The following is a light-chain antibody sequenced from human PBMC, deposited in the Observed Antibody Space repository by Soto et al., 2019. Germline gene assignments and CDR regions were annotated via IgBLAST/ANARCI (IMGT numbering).Light chain of an antibody. Sequence: QMTQSPYSVCASVGDRVTITCQASQDISNYLNWYQQKPGTAPKLLIFDASSMESGVPSRFSGSGSGTHFTLTISGLQPEDIATYFCQQDANRPITFGQGTRLEIK. CDR3: QQDANRPIT. CDR2: DAS. V-gene: IGKV1-33*01. J-gene: IGKJ5*01. CDR1: QDISNY.